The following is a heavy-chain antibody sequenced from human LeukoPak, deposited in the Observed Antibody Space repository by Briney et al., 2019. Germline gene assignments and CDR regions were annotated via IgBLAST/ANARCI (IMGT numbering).Heavy chain of an antibody. CDR1: GFTFSSYA. CDR2: ISGSGGST. CDR3: AKSTVVVPAAPYWFDP. D-gene: IGHD2-2*01. V-gene: IGHV3-23*01. Sequence: GGSLRLSCAASGFTFSSYAMSWVRQAPGKGLEWVSAISGSGGSTYYADSVKGRFTISRDNSKNTLYLQMNSLGAEDTAVYYCAKSTVVVPAAPYWFDPWGQGTLVTVSS. J-gene: IGHJ5*02.